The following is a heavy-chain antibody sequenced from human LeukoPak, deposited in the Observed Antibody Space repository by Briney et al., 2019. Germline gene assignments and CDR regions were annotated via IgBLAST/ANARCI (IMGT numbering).Heavy chain of an antibody. Sequence: SGPTLVNPTQTLTLTCTFSGFSLSTSGMCVSWIRQPPGKALEWLARIDWDDDKFYSTSLKTRLTISKDTSKNQVVLTMTNMDPVDTATYYCARSQTITGSYYYYYYMDVWGKGTTVTVSS. CDR3: ARSQTITGSYYYYYYMDV. J-gene: IGHJ6*03. CDR1: GFSLSTSGMC. D-gene: IGHD1-20*01. V-gene: IGHV2-70*17. CDR2: IDWDDDK.